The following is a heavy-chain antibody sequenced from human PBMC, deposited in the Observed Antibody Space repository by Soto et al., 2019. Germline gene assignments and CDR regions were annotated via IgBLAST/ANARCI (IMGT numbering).Heavy chain of an antibody. CDR2: IYYSGST. Sequence: PSETLSVTCTVSGGSISSYYWSWIRQPPGKGLEWIGYIYYSGSTNYNPSLKSRVTISVDTSKNQFSLKLSSVTAADTAVYYCAREASYCGGHCYSDAFDIWGQGTMVTVSS. V-gene: IGHV4-59*01. D-gene: IGHD2-21*02. CDR1: GGSISSYY. J-gene: IGHJ3*02. CDR3: AREASYCGGHCYSDAFDI.